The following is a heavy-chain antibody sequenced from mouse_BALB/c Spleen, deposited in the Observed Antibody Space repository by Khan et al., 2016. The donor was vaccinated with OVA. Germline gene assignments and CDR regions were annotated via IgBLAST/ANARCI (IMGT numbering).Heavy chain of an antibody. D-gene: IGHD1-1*01. Sequence: EVQLVESGPGLVKPSQSLSLTCTVTGYSITSDYTWNWLRQFPGNKLELMGFISYSGNTNYTPSLKRRISITRDTSKNQFFLQLNSVTTEDTATYYCARVYGGDFDYWGQGTTLTVSS. CDR2: ISYSGNT. V-gene: IGHV3-2*02. CDR1: GYSITSDYT. CDR3: ARVYGGDFDY. J-gene: IGHJ2*01.